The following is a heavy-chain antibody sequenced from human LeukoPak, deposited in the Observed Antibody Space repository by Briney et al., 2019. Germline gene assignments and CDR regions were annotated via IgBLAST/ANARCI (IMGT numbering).Heavy chain of an antibody. CDR2: ISSSSSTI. CDR1: GFTFSSYS. J-gene: IGHJ4*02. CDR3: ARDLN. V-gene: IGHV3-48*01. Sequence: QSGGSLRLSCAASGFTFSSYSMNWVRQAPGKGLEWVSYISSSSSTIYYADSVEGRFTISRDNAKNSLYLQMNSLRAEDTAVYYCARDLNWGQGTLVTVSS.